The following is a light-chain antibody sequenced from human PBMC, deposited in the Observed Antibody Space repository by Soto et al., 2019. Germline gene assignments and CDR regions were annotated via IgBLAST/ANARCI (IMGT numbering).Light chain of an antibody. CDR3: QQYNNWPWT. CDR2: GAS. J-gene: IGKJ1*01. CDR1: QSVSTN. Sequence: EIVMTQSPATLSVSPGKRSTLSCRASQSVSTNLAWYQQKPGQAPRLLIYGASTRATGIPARFSGSASGTEFTLTISSLQSEDFAVYYCQQYNNWPWTFGQGTKVDIK. V-gene: IGKV3-15*01.